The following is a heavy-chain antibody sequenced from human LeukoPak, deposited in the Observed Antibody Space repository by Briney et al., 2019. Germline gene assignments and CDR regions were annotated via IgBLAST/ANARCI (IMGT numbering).Heavy chain of an antibody. Sequence: VASVKVSCKASGYTFTSYGISWVRQAPGQGLEWMGWISAYNGNTNYAQKLQGRVTMTTDTSTSTAYMELRSLRSDDTAVYYCARDRGYYDSSGYGLWGQGTLVTVSS. CDR3: ARDRGYYDSSGYGL. J-gene: IGHJ4*02. V-gene: IGHV1-18*01. CDR1: GYTFTSYG. CDR2: ISAYNGNT. D-gene: IGHD3-22*01.